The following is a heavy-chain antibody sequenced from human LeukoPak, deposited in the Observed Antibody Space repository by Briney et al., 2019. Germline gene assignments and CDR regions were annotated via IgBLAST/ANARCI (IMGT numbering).Heavy chain of an antibody. CDR3: AKDQLSGYSGLYFDY. Sequence: GGSLRLSCAASGFTFSSYDMSWVRQAPGKGLEWVSGLSGSGGSTYYADSVKGRFTISRDNSENTLYLQMNSLRAEDTAVYYCAKDQLSGYSGLYFDYWGQGTLVTVSS. V-gene: IGHV3-23*01. CDR2: LSGSGGST. J-gene: IGHJ4*02. D-gene: IGHD5-12*01. CDR1: GFTFSSYD.